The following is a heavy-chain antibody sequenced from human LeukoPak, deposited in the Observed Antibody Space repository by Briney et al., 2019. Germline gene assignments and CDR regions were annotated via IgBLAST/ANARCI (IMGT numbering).Heavy chain of an antibody. CDR1: GYTFTSYG. Sequence: GASVKVSCKASGYTFTSYGISWVRQAPGQGLEWMGWISAYNGNTNYAQKLQGRVTMTTDTSTSTAYMELRSLRSDDTAVYYCARDLYDILTGPINWFDPWGQGTLVTVSS. CDR3: ARDLYDILTGPINWFDP. D-gene: IGHD3-9*01. J-gene: IGHJ5*02. CDR2: ISAYNGNT. V-gene: IGHV1-18*01.